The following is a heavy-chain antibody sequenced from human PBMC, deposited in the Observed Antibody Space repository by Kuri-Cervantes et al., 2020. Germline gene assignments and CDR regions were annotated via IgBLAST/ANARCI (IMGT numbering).Heavy chain of an antibody. CDR3: ARSFRHSYVDY. D-gene: IGHD5-18*01. CDR1: GYTFTSYA. Sequence: ASVKVSCKASGYTFTSYAMNWVRQAPGQGLEWMGWISAYNGNTNYAQKLQGRVTMTTDTSTSTAYMELRSLRSDDTAVYYCARSFRHSYVDYWGQGTLVTVSS. J-gene: IGHJ4*02. CDR2: ISAYNGNT. V-gene: IGHV1-18*01.